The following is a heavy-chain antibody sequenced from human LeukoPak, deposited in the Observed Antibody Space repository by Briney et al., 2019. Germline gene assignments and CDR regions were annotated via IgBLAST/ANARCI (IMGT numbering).Heavy chain of an antibody. D-gene: IGHD3-10*01. V-gene: IGHV3-48*01. CDR3: ARDFRYGSVTES. J-gene: IGHJ4*02. CDR2: ISSSSGII. Sequence: VGSLRLSCAASRFSFTTYNMNWVRQAPGKGLEWISYISSSSGIIYDADSVKGRFTIYKDNAKNSLYLQMNSPRAEDTAVYYCARDFRYGSVTESWGQGTLVTVSS. CDR1: RFSFTTYN.